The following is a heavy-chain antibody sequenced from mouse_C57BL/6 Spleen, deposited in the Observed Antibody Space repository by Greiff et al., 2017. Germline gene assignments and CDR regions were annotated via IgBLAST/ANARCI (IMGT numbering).Heavy chain of an antibody. J-gene: IGHJ1*03. Sequence: VQLQQSGAELVRPGASVKLSCTASGFNIKDDYMHWVKQRPEQGLEWIGWIDPENGDTEYASKFQGKATITADTSSNTAYLQLSSLTSEDTAVYYCTTPVITTVVAPVWGTGTTVTVSS. V-gene: IGHV14-4*01. CDR3: TTPVITTVVAPV. D-gene: IGHD1-1*01. CDR1: GFNIKDDY. CDR2: IDPENGDT.